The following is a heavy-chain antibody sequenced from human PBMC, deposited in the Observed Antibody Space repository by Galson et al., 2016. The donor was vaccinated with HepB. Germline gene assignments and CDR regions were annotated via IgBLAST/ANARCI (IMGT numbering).Heavy chain of an antibody. J-gene: IGHJ4*02. V-gene: IGHV3-30*02. Sequence: SGAEVKKPGESLKISCKGSGYSFTNYGMHWVRQAPGKGLEWVAVIWHDGTEKHYADSVKGRFSISRDNSKNTLYLQMNSLRPEDTGVYYCATDDDGGDYRLDYWGLGTPVTVSS. CDR1: GYSFTNYG. CDR3: ATDDDGGDYRLDY. CDR2: IWHDGTEK. D-gene: IGHD4-17*01.